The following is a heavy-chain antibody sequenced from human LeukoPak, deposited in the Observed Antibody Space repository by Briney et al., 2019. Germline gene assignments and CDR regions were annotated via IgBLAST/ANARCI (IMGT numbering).Heavy chain of an antibody. J-gene: IGHJ3*02. CDR1: GYTFTSYG. CDR2: ISAYNGNT. CDR3: ARDAGTYSGYFDAFDI. Sequence: GASVKVSCKASGYTFTSYGISWVRQAPGQGLEWMGWISAYNGNTNHAQKLQGRVTMTTDTSTSTAYMELRSLRSDDTAVYYCARDAGTYSGYFDAFDIWGQGTMVTVSS. V-gene: IGHV1-18*01. D-gene: IGHD5-12*01.